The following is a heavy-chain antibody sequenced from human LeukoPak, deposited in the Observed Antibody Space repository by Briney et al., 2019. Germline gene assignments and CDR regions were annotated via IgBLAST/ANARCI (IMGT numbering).Heavy chain of an antibody. CDR3: AKGSGGYSGSYYFDY. J-gene: IGHJ4*02. V-gene: IGHV3-23*01. D-gene: IGHD1-26*01. Sequence: PGGSLRLSCAASGFTFSSYAMSWVRQAPGKGLEWVSAISGSGGSTYYADSVKGRFTISRDNSKNTLYLQMNSLRAEDTAVYYCAKGSGGYSGSYYFDYWGQGTLATVSS. CDR1: GFTFSSYA. CDR2: ISGSGGST.